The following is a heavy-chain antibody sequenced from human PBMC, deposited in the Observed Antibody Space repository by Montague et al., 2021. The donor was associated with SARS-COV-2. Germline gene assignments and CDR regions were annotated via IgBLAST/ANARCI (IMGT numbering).Heavy chain of an antibody. CDR1: GFSIGSGDY. V-gene: IGHV4-38-2*02. CDR3: GSEKAGGLRNVFDI. CDR2: INHSGTT. J-gene: IGHJ3*02. Sequence: SETLSLTCTVSGFSIGSGDYWGWIRQPPGKGLEWIGSINHSGTTYYNTSLQSRLTMLIDTSTNQFSLRLTSVTAADTAVFFCGSEKAGGLRNVFDIWGQGTTVTVSS.